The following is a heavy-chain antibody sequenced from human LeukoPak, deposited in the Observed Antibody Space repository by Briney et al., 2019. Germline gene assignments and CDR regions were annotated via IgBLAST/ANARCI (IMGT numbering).Heavy chain of an antibody. J-gene: IGHJ4*02. Sequence: PGGSLRLSCVASGFIFTNCDIHWVRQAPGRGLEWVAVTSLDGSNKLYTDTVRGRFIISRDNSKNTVYLQMDSLRAEDTAVYYCARDLTLGKPDYFDHWGQGTLVTVSS. CDR3: ARDLTLGKPDYFDH. CDR1: GFIFTNCD. D-gene: IGHD7-27*01. V-gene: IGHV3-30-3*01. CDR2: TSLDGSNK.